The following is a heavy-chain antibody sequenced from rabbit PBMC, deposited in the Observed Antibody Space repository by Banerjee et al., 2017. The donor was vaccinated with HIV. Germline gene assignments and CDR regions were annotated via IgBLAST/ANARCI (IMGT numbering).Heavy chain of an antibody. Sequence: QSLKESGGDLVKPGASLTLTCTASGFSFSSNYYMCWVRQAPGKGLEWIACIYGGDSNNTDYASWAKGRFTISKTSSTTVTLQMTSLTAADTATYFCARESYGGDAYAAGTFALWGQGTLVTVS. CDR1: GFSFSSNYY. CDR3: ARESYGGDAYAAGTFAL. CDR2: IYGGDSNNT. V-gene: IGHV1S40*01. D-gene: IGHD6-1*01. J-gene: IGHJ4*01.